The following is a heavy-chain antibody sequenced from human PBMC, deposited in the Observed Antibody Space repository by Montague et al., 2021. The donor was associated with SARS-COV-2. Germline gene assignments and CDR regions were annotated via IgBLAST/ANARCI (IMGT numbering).Heavy chain of an antibody. CDR1: GRSISSGGYY. J-gene: IGHJ4*02. CDR3: ARSESPSYSSSPFDY. D-gene: IGHD6-13*01. CDR2: IYYSGST. V-gene: IGHV4-31*03. Sequence: TLSLTCIVSGRSISSGGYYWSWIRQHPGKGLEWIGYIYYSGSTYYNPSLKSRLSISLDTSKNHFSLRLSSVTAADTAVYYCARSESPSYSSSPFDYWGQGTLVTVSS.